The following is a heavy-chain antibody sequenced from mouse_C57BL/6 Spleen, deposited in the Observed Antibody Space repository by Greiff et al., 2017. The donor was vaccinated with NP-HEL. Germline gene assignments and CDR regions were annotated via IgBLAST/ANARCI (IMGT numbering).Heavy chain of an antibody. V-gene: IGHV2-2*01. J-gene: IGHJ4*01. CDR1: GFSLTSYG. CDR2: IWSGGST. CDR3: ARNREKYGNYPNYYAMDY. D-gene: IGHD2-1*01. Sequence: VQLQQSGPGLVQPSQSLSITCTVSGFSLTSYGVHWVRQSPGKGLEWLGVIWSGGSTDYNAAFISRLSISKDNSKSQVFFKMNSLQADDTAIYYCARNREKYGNYPNYYAMDYWGQGTSVTVSS.